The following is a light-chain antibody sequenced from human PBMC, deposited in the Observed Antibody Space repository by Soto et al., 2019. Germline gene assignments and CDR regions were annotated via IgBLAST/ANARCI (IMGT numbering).Light chain of an antibody. Sequence: EIVMTQSPATLSLSPGERATLSCRASQSVSSHLAWYQQKPDQAPRLLIYDTSTRATGVPTRFSGSRSGAEFTLTINSLQSEDFAVYYCQPYNNWPLTFGGGTKVDIK. CDR1: QSVSSH. CDR3: QPYNNWPLT. CDR2: DTS. V-gene: IGKV3-15*01. J-gene: IGKJ4*01.